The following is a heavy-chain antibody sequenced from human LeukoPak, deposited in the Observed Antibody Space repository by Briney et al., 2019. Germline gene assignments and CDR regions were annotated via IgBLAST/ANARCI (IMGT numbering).Heavy chain of an antibody. CDR3: ARVGVDYSGNIIKYFFDY. V-gene: IGHV4-34*01. Sequence: SETLSLTCAVYGGSFSGYYWSWIRQPPGKGLEWIGEINHSGSTNYNPSLKSRVTISVDTSKNQFSLKLSSVTAADTAVYYCARVGVDYSGNIIKYFFDYWGQGTLVTVSS. J-gene: IGHJ4*02. CDR2: INHSGST. D-gene: IGHD4-23*01. CDR1: GGSFSGYY.